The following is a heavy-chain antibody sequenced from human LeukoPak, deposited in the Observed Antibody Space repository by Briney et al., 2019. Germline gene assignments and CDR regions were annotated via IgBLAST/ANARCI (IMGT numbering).Heavy chain of an antibody. Sequence: ASVKVSCKASGYTFTNYAINWVRQAPGQGLEWMGWINPNSGGTNHAQKFQGRVTMTRDTSISTAYMELSRLRSDDTAVYYCARVPEWELLGSFDYWGQGTLVTVSS. D-gene: IGHD1-26*01. J-gene: IGHJ4*02. CDR2: INPNSGGT. CDR1: GYTFTNYA. V-gene: IGHV1-2*02. CDR3: ARVPEWELLGSFDY.